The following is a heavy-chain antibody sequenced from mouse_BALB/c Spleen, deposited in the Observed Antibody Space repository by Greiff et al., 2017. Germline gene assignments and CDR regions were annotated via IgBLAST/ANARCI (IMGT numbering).Heavy chain of an antibody. J-gene: IGHJ4*01. V-gene: IGHV2-6-7*01. CDR2: IWGDGST. D-gene: IGHD2-3*01. CDR3: ARVGGYYGGDY. Sequence: VQLQQSGPGLVAPSQSLSITCTVSGFSLTGYGVNWVRQPPGKGLEWLGMIWGDGSTDYNSALKSRLSISKDNSKSQVFLKMNSLQTDDTARYYCARVGGYYGGDYWGQGTSVTVSS. CDR1: GFSLTGYG.